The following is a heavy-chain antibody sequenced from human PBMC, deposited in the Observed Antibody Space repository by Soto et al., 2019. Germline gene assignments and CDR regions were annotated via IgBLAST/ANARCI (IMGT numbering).Heavy chain of an antibody. Sequence: GGSLRLSCAASGFTFSSYSMNWVRQAPGKGLEWVSFISSSSSYIYYADSVKGRFTISRDNAKNSLYLQMNSLRAEDTAVYYCASGFDWFYGMDVWGQGTTVTVSS. J-gene: IGHJ6*02. V-gene: IGHV3-21*01. CDR1: GFTFSSYS. CDR2: ISSSSSYI. CDR3: ASGFDWFYGMDV. D-gene: IGHD3-9*01.